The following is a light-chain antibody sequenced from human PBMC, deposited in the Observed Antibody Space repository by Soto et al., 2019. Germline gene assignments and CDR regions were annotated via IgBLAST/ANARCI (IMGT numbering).Light chain of an antibody. Sequence: QSALTQPASVSGSPGQSITISCTGTSSDVGGYNYVSWYQQHPGKAPKLMIYDVSNRPSGVSNRFSGSKSGNTASLTIFGLQAEDEAEYYCSSYTSTNTVVFGGGTKVTVL. J-gene: IGLJ2*01. CDR1: SSDVGGYNY. CDR2: DVS. CDR3: SSYTSTNTVV. V-gene: IGLV2-14*03.